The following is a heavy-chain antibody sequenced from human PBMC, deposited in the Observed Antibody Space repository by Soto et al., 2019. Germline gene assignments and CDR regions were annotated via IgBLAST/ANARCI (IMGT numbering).Heavy chain of an antibody. D-gene: IGHD3-3*01. CDR2: ILPVSAPP. Sequence: SVKVSCKASGGTLNNYAINWVRQAPGQGLEWMGGILPVSAPPDYAQKFQGRVSITADHSTSTVYMELSRLKSDDAAVYFCATDSNYDVSNSFWGQGTLVTVSS. CDR1: GGTLNNYA. J-gene: IGHJ4*02. CDR3: ATDSNYDVSNSF. V-gene: IGHV1-69*13.